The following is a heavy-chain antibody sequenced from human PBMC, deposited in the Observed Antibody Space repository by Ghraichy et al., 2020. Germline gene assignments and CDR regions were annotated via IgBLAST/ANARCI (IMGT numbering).Heavy chain of an antibody. CDR2: LSHSRGDT. CDR1: GFTFSSYA. CDR3: AKDAPIWGSYRQDAFDI. D-gene: IGHD3-16*02. Sequence: GGSLRLSCIASGFTFSSYAMSWVRQAPGEGLEWVSALSHSRGDTFYADSVKGRFSISRDNSKNTLYLQMNSLRAEDTAVYYCAKDAPIWGSYRQDAFDIWGQGTMVTVSS. V-gene: IGHV3-23*01. J-gene: IGHJ3*02.